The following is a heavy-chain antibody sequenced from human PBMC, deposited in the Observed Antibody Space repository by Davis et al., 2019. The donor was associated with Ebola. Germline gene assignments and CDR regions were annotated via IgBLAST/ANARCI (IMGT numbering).Heavy chain of an antibody. CDR1: GGSFSGYY. Sequence: MPSETLSLTCAVYGGSFSGYYWSWIRQPPGKGLEWIGEINHSGSTNYNPSLKSRVTISVDTSKNQFSLKLSSVTAADTAVYYCASSRNHYGSGSYYNDRDYWGQGTLVTVSS. J-gene: IGHJ4*02. V-gene: IGHV4-34*01. CDR3: ASSRNHYGSGSYYNDRDY. CDR2: INHSGST. D-gene: IGHD3-10*01.